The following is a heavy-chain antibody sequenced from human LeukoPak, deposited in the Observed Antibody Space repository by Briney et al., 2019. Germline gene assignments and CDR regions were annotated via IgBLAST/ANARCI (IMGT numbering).Heavy chain of an antibody. J-gene: IGHJ3*02. D-gene: IGHD3/OR15-3a*01. CDR1: GFTFSSYA. Sequence: PGGSLRLSCAAFGFTFSSYAMSWVRQAPGKGLEWVSAISGSGGRTYYADSVKGRFTISRDNSKNTPYLQMNSLRAEDTAVYYCAPPLWTGDRWNAFDIWGQGTMVTVSS. V-gene: IGHV3-23*01. CDR2: ISGSGGRT. CDR3: APPLWTGDRWNAFDI.